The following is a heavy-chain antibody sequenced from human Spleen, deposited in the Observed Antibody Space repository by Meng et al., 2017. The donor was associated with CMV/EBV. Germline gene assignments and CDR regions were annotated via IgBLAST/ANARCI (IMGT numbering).Heavy chain of an antibody. CDR1: GFTFSSYA. CDR2: INSGGSST. J-gene: IGHJ6*02. Sequence: GGSLRLSCAASGFTFSSYAMSWVRQAPGKGLEWVSVINSGGSSTDYAGSVKGRFTISRDNSKNTLYLQMNSLRAEDTAVYYCAREMTGYCSSTRCFPFQVYGMDVWGQGTTVTVSS. D-gene: IGHD2-2*01. V-gene: IGHV3-23*03. CDR3: AREMTGYCSSTRCFPFQVYGMDV.